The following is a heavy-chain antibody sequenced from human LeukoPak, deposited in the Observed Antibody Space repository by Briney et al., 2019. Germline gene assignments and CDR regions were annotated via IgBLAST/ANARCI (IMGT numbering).Heavy chain of an antibody. Sequence: GRSLRLSCAASGFTFSSYAMHWVRQAPGKGLEWVAVISYDGSNKYYADSVKGRFTISRDNSKNTLYLQMYSLRAEDTAVYYCARERCSSTSCASPFDPWGQGTLVTVSS. V-gene: IGHV3-30-3*01. J-gene: IGHJ5*02. CDR2: ISYDGSNK. CDR3: ARERCSSTSCASPFDP. D-gene: IGHD2-2*01. CDR1: GFTFSSYA.